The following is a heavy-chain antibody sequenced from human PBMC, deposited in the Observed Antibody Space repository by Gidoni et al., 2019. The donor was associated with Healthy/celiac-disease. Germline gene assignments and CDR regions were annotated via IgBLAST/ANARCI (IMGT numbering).Heavy chain of an antibody. CDR2: IYYSGST. CDR3: ARTTPNRRIAAEYYYGMDV. CDR1: GGPISSYY. J-gene: IGHJ6*02. V-gene: IGHV4-59*08. D-gene: IGHD6-13*01. Sequence: QVQLQESGPGLVKPSETLSLTCTVSGGPISSYYWSWIRQPPGKGLEWIVYIYYSGSTNYHPSLKSRVAISVDTSKNQFSLKLSSVTAADTAVYYCARTTPNRRIAAEYYYGMDVWGQGTTVTVSS.